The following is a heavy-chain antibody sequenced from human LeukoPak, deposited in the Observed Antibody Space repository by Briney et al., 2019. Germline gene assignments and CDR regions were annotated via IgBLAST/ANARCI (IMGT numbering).Heavy chain of an antibody. CDR1: AGSISTFY. J-gene: IGHJ4*02. CDR3: ARDGGYTYPPY. V-gene: IGHV4-59*01. CDR2: ISYTVSP. Sequence: SETLSLTCTVSAGSISTFYWSWLRQPPGKGLEWIGYISYTVSPHYNPSLKGRVTISLDTSKNQFSLRLSSVTTADTAVYYCARDGGYTYPPYWGQGTLVTVSS. D-gene: IGHD5-18*01.